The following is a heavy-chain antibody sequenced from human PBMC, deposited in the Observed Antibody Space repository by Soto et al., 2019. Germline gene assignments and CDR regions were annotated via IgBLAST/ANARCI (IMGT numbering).Heavy chain of an antibody. Sequence: VASVKVSCKASGYTFTGYYMHWVRQAPGQGLEWMGWINPNSGGTNYAQKFQGRVTMTRDTSISTAYMELSRLRSDDTAVYYCAILPGAYCSSTSCYTDYYYGMDVWGQGTTVPVTS. CDR2: INPNSGGT. CDR1: GYTFTGYY. D-gene: IGHD2-2*02. V-gene: IGHV1-2*02. J-gene: IGHJ6*02. CDR3: AILPGAYCSSTSCYTDYYYGMDV.